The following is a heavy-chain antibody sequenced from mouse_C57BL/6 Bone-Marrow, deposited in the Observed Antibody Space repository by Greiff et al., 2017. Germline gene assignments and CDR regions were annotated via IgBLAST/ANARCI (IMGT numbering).Heavy chain of an antibody. Sequence: EVMLVESGGGLVQPKGSLKLSCAASGFSFNTYAMNWVRQAPGKGLEWVARIRSKSNNYATYYADSVKDRFTISRDDSESMLYLQMNNLKTEDTAMYYCVSVDSSYAMDYWGQGTSVTVSS. J-gene: IGHJ4*01. D-gene: IGHD1-1*01. V-gene: IGHV10-1*01. CDR3: VSVDSSYAMDY. CDR1: GFSFNTYA. CDR2: IRSKSNNYAT.